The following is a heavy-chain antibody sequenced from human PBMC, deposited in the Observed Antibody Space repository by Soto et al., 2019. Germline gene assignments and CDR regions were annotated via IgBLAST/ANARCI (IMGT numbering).Heavy chain of an antibody. CDR2: IWYDGSNK. Sequence: QVELVEWGGGVVQPGRSLRISCAASGFTFTTYGMHWVRQAPGKGLEWVAHIWYDGSNKYYADSVKGRFTISRDNSKGTVFLQMDSLRAEDTAVYYCGRDGSMILTEWGQGTLVTVSS. CDR3: GRDGSMILTE. D-gene: IGHD3-22*01. CDR1: GFTFTTYG. J-gene: IGHJ4*02. V-gene: IGHV3-33*01.